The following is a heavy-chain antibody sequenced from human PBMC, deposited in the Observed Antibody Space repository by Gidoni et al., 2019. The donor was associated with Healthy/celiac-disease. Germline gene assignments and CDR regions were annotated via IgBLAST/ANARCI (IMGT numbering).Heavy chain of an antibody. CDR1: GGSFSGDY. Sequence: QVHLQQWGAGLLQPSETLSLTCAVYGGSFSGDYLSWIRQPPGKGLEWIGEINHSGSTNYNPSLKSRVTISVDTSKNQFSLKLSSVTAADTSVYYCARDPYYYDSSGFNWGQGTLVTVSS. D-gene: IGHD3-22*01. J-gene: IGHJ4*02. CDR3: ARDPYYYDSSGFN. V-gene: IGHV4-34*01. CDR2: INHSGST.